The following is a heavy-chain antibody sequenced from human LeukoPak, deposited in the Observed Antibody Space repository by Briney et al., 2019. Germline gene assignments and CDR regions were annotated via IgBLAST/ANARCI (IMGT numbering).Heavy chain of an antibody. V-gene: IGHV4-59*12. J-gene: IGHJ4*02. CDR1: GGSISSYY. Sequence: SETLSLTCTVSGGSISSYYWSWIRQPPGKGLEWIGYIYHSGSTYYNPSLKSRVTISVDRSKNQFSLKLRSVTAADTAVYYCARSRGGSAKLYYFDYWGQGTLVTVSS. D-gene: IGHD3-16*01. CDR3: ARSRGGSAKLYYFDY. CDR2: IYHSGST.